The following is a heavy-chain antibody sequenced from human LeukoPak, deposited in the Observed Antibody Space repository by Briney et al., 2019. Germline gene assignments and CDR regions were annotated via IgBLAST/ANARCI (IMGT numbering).Heavy chain of an antibody. CDR1: GGSIGSYY. D-gene: IGHD4-11*01. Sequence: RTSETLSLTCTVSGGSIGSYYWNWIRQPPGKGLEWIGYIYYSGSTTYNPSLKSRVTISVDTSKNQFSLNLSSVTAADTAVYYCARESTTAGGYNWFDPWGQGALVTVSS. CDR2: IYYSGST. V-gene: IGHV4-59*01. CDR3: ARESTTAGGYNWFDP. J-gene: IGHJ5*02.